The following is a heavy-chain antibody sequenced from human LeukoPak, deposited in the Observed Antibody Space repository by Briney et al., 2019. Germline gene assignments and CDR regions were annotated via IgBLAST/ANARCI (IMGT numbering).Heavy chain of an antibody. Sequence: PSETPSLTCTVSGGSISDYYWNWIRQPPGKGLEWIGYIYNSGSTTYNPSLKSRVTMSVDTAKNQFSLKLRSVTAADTAVYYCARGDFCSSSNCYLSPMDVWGKGTTVTVSS. J-gene: IGHJ6*03. V-gene: IGHV4-59*01. CDR3: ARGDFCSSSNCYLSPMDV. CDR1: GGSISDYY. CDR2: IYNSGST. D-gene: IGHD2-2*01.